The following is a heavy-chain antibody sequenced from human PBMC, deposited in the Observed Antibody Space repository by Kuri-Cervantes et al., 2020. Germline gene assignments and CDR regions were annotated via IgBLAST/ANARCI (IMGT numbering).Heavy chain of an antibody. CDR3: AHSGSSGYYLSFPFDY. CDR2: IYWDDDK. D-gene: IGHD3-22*01. Sequence: SGPTLVKPTQTLTLTCTFSGFSLTTSGLGVGWIRQPPGKALEWLALIYWDDDKRYSPSLKSRLTITKDTSKNQVVLTMTNMDPVDTATYYCAHSGSSGYYLSFPFDYWGQGTLVTVSS. J-gene: IGHJ4*02. V-gene: IGHV2-5*02. CDR1: GFSLTTSGLG.